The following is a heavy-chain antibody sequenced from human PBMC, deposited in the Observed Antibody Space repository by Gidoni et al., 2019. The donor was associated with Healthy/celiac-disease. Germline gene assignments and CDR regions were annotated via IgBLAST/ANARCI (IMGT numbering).Heavy chain of an antibody. CDR2: ISWNSGSI. CDR1: GFTFDDYA. D-gene: IGHD3-22*01. CDR3: AREGDDSSGLGAFDI. V-gene: IGHV3-9*01. Sequence: EVQLVESGGGLVQPGRSLRLSCAASGFTFDDYAMHWVRQAPGKGLEWVSGISWNSGSIGYADSVKGRFTISRDNAKNSLYLQTNSLRAEDTALYYCAREGDDSSGLGAFDIWGQGTMVTVSS. J-gene: IGHJ3*02.